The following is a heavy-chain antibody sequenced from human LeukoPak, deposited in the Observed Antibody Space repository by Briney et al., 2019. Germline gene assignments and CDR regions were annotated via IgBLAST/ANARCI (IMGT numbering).Heavy chain of an antibody. CDR1: GFTFSSYS. Sequence: GGSLRLSCAASGFTFSSYSMNWVRQAPGKGLEWVSSISSSSSYIYYADSVKGRFTISRDNAKNSLYLQMNSLRAEDTAVYYCARDMGPYGSGSYFFDNWGQGPLVTVSS. D-gene: IGHD3-10*01. V-gene: IGHV3-21*01. J-gene: IGHJ4*02. CDR3: ARDMGPYGSGSYFFDN. CDR2: ISSSSSYI.